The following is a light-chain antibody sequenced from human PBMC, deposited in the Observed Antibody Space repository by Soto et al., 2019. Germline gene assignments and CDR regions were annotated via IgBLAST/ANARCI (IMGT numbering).Light chain of an antibody. J-gene: IGLJ2*01. V-gene: IGLV1-44*01. CDR2: RNN. Sequence: QSVLTQPPSASGTPGQRVTISCSGSSSNIGSNTVNWYQQLPGTAPKLLIYRNNQRPSGVPDRFSGSKSGTSASLAISGLQSEDEADYYCAAWDDSLNCVVFGGGTKRTVL. CDR3: AAWDDSLNCVV. CDR1: SSNIGSNT.